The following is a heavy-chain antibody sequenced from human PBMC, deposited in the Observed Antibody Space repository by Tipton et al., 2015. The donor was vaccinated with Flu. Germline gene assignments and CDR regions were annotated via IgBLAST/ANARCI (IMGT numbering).Heavy chain of an antibody. V-gene: IGHV3-69-1*02. D-gene: IGHD6-19*01. Sequence: SLRLSCAVSGFSVSATYVTWVRQAPGKGLEWVSVIGGNGGTSYADSVKGRFTISRDNAKNSLYLQMNSLRAEDTALYYCARELPYSSGWYPPRMDVWGQGTTVTVSS. CDR2: IGGNGGT. CDR1: GFSVSATY. CDR3: ARELPYSSGWYPPRMDV. J-gene: IGHJ6*02.